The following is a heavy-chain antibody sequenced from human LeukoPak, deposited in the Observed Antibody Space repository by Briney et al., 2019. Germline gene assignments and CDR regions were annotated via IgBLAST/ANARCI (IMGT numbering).Heavy chain of an antibody. CDR1: GGSISSGGYY. CDR2: INHSGST. D-gene: IGHD5-18*01. V-gene: IGHV4-30-2*01. J-gene: IGHJ5*02. CDR3: ASTERQLWLRS. Sequence: PSQTLSLTCTVSGGSISSGGYYWSWIRQPPGRGLEWIGEINHSGSTNYNPSLKSRVTISVDTSKNQFSLKLSSVTAADTAVYYCASTERQLWLRSWGQGTLVTVSS.